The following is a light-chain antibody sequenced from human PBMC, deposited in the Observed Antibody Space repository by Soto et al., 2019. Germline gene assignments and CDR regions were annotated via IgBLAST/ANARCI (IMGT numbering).Light chain of an antibody. CDR1: SSNIGAGYD. CDR3: QSYDSSLSAYV. CDR2: GNN. J-gene: IGLJ1*01. V-gene: IGLV1-40*01. Sequence: QSVLTQPPSVSGAPGQRVTISCTGNSSNIGAGYDVHWYQQLPGTAPKLLIYGNNNRPSGVPDRFSGSKSGTSASLAITGLQAEDEADYYCQSYDSSLSAYVFGPGIKLTVL.